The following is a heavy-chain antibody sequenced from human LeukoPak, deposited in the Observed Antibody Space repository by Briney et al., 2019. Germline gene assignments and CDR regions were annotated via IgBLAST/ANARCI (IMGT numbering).Heavy chain of an antibody. CDR2: INHSGST. Sequence: PSETLSLTCAVYGGSFSGYYWSWIRQPPGKGLEWIGEINHSGSTNYNPSLKSRVTISVDTSKNQFSLKPSSVTAADTAVYFCARGPYSYDSSGAFDIWGQGTMVTVSS. J-gene: IGHJ3*02. CDR1: GGSFSGYY. D-gene: IGHD3-22*01. CDR3: ARGPYSYDSSGAFDI. V-gene: IGHV4-34*01.